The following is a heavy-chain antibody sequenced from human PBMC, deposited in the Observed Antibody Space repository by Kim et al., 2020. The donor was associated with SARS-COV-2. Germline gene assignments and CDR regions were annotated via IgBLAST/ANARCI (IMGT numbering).Heavy chain of an antibody. CDR2: IYYSGST. D-gene: IGHD4-17*01. CDR3: ARGHGDYCFDY. J-gene: IGHJ4*02. Sequence: SETLSLTCTVSGGSISSYYWSWIRQPPGKGLEWIGYIYYSGSTNYNPSLKCRVTISVDTSKNQFSLKLSSVTAADTAVYYCARGHGDYCFDYWGQGTLVT. CDR1: GGSISSYY. V-gene: IGHV4-59*01.